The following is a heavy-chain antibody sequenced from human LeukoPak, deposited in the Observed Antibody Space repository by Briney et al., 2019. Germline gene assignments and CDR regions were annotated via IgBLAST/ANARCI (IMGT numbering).Heavy chain of an antibody. CDR3: ARVANYYDSRGYYLYYFDY. J-gene: IGHJ4*02. CDR2: INPNSGGT. Sequence: ASVKVSCKASGYTFTANFIHWVRQAPGQGLEWMGWINPNSGGTNYVKTFQDRVTMTRDTSISTAYMEVSRLRSDDTAVYYCARVANYYDSRGYYLYYFDYRGQGTLVTVSS. CDR1: GYTFTANF. D-gene: IGHD3-22*01. V-gene: IGHV1-2*02.